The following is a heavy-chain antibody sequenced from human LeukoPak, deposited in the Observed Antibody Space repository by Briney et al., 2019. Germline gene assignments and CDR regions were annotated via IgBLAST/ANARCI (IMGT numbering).Heavy chain of an antibody. CDR1: GFTFSRYW. D-gene: IGHD3-10*01. CDR3: AKDWEFGELLNVGYYFDY. CDR2: IKQDGSEK. J-gene: IGHJ4*02. Sequence: GGSLRLSCAASGFTFSRYWMSWVRQAPGKGLEWVANIKQDGSEKYYVDSVKGRLTISRDNSKNTLYLQMNSLRAEDTAVYYCAKDWEFGELLNVGYYFDYWGQGTLVTVSS. V-gene: IGHV3-7*03.